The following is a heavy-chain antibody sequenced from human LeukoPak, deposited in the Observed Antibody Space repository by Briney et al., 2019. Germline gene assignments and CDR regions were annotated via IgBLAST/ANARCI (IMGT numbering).Heavy chain of an antibody. CDR2: IIAYNGNT. CDR3: AADLPRTDEYFQH. D-gene: IGHD3/OR15-3a*01. J-gene: IGHJ1*01. CDR1: GYTFTSYG. V-gene: IGHV1-18*01. Sequence: ASVKVSCKASGYTFTSYGISWVRQAPGQGLEWMGWIIAYNGNTNYAQKLQGRVTMTTDTSTSTAYMELSSLRSEDTAVYYCAADLPRTDEYFQHWGQGTLVTVSS.